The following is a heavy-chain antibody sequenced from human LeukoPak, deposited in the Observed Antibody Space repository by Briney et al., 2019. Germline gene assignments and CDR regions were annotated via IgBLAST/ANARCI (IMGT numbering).Heavy chain of an antibody. Sequence: GGSLRLSCAASGFTFDDYAMHWVRHAPGKGLEWVSLISGDGGSTYYADSVKGRFTISRDNSKNSLYLQMNSLRAEDTAVYYCALGIGYWGQGTLVTVSS. J-gene: IGHJ4*02. CDR3: ALGIGY. V-gene: IGHV3-43*02. CDR2: ISGDGGST. D-gene: IGHD7-27*01. CDR1: GFTFDDYA.